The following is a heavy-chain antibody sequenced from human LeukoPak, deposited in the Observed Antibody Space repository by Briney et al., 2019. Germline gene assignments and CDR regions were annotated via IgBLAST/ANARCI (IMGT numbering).Heavy chain of an antibody. Sequence: GASVKVSCTASGYTFTSYAMHWVRQAPGQRLEWMGWINAGNGNTKYSQKFQGRVTITRDTSASTVYMELSSLRSEDTAVYYCARGQPPMVRGVRCDYWGQGTLVTVSA. V-gene: IGHV1-3*01. J-gene: IGHJ4*02. CDR1: GYTFTSYA. D-gene: IGHD3-10*01. CDR3: ARGQPPMVRGVRCDY. CDR2: INAGNGNT.